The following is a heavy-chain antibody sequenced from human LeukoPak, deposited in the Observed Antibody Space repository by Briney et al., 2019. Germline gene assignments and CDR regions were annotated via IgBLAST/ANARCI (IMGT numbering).Heavy chain of an antibody. D-gene: IGHD2-2*01. J-gene: IGHJ5*02. Sequence: SETLSLTCTVSGGSISSYYWSWIRQPPGKGLEWIGYIYYSGSTNYNPFLKSRVTISVDTSKNQFSLKLSSVTAADTAVYYCARGARSEARVVPAATLTGWFDPWGQGTLVTVSS. CDR2: IYYSGST. CDR3: ARGARSEARVVPAATLTGWFDP. CDR1: GGSISSYY. V-gene: IGHV4-59*01.